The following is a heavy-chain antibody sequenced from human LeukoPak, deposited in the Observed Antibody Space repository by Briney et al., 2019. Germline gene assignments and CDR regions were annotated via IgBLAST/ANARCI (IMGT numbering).Heavy chain of an antibody. CDR3: ARHPFATPFDY. CDR2: MYHTGHT. J-gene: IGHJ4*02. CDR1: GGSISNYY. Sequence: SETLSLTCNVSGGSISNYYWSWLRQPPGKGLEWIGYMYHTGHTMYNSSLKSRVTMSLDTSKNHFSLRLSSVTAADTAVYYCARHPFATPFDYWGPGTLVTVSS. D-gene: IGHD2-15*01. V-gene: IGHV4-59*08.